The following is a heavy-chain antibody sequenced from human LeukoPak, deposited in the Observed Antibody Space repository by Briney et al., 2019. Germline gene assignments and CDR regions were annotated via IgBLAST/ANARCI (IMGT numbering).Heavy chain of an antibody. V-gene: IGHV4-39*01. CDR1: GGSISSSSYY. Sequence: SETLSLTCTVSGGSISSSSYYWGWIRQPPGKGLEWIGSIYYSGSTFYNPSLKSRVTISVDTSKNQFSLKLSSVTATDTAVYYCAKTQTRVVWGKGTTVTVSS. CDR2: IYYSGST. J-gene: IGHJ6*03. CDR3: AKTQTRVV. D-gene: IGHD3-10*01.